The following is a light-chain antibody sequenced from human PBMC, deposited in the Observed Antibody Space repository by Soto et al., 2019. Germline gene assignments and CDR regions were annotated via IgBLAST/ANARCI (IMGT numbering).Light chain of an antibody. V-gene: IGKV3-20*01. Sequence: EIVLTQSPGTLSLSPGEGATVSCRASQSVNSNLLAWFQQKPGQAPRLLIHDASRRATGIPDRFSGSGSGTDFTLSISRLDPEDFALYYCHQYVSSPLTFGQGTKLEIK. CDR2: DAS. CDR1: QSVNSNL. CDR3: HQYVSSPLT. J-gene: IGKJ2*01.